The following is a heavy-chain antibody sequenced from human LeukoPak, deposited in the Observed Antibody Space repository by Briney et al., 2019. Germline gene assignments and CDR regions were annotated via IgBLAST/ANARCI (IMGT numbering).Heavy chain of an antibody. CDR1: GFTFSSYS. CDR3: ARRVLGKYERSGYPYFDY. V-gene: IGHV3-20*04. J-gene: IGHJ4*02. Sequence: PGGSLRLSCAASGFTFSSYSMNWVRQAPGKGPEWVSGIDWSGGSTGYADSVKGRFTISRDNAKNSLYLQMNSLRAEDTALYYCARRVLGKYERSGYPYFDYWGQGTLVTVSS. D-gene: IGHD3-22*01. CDR2: IDWSGGST.